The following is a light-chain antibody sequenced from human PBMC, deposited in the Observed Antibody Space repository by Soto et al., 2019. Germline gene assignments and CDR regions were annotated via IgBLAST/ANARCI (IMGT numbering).Light chain of an antibody. V-gene: IGKV3-20*01. CDR2: GAS. CDR1: QSVSSSY. Sequence: DIVVTQSPDSLPVSLGERATINCKSSQSVSSSYLAWYQQKPGQAPRLLIYGASSRATGIPDRFSGSGSGTDFTLTISRLEPEDFAVYYCQQYGSSPLITFGQGTRLEIK. CDR3: QQYGSSPLIT. J-gene: IGKJ5*01.